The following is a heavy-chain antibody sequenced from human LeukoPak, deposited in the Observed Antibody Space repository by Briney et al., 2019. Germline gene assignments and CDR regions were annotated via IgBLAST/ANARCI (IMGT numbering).Heavy chain of an antibody. D-gene: IGHD3-22*01. CDR1: GYIFTGYY. CDR3: ARALRRNSGYYVSDY. V-gene: IGHV1-2*02. CDR2: INPNSGGT. J-gene: IGHJ4*02. Sequence: ASVKVSCKTSGYIFTGYYMHWVRQAPGQGLEWMGWINPNSGGTNYAQKFQGRVTMTRDTSICTAYMELSRLRSDDTAVYYCARALRRNSGYYVSDYWGQGTLVTVSS.